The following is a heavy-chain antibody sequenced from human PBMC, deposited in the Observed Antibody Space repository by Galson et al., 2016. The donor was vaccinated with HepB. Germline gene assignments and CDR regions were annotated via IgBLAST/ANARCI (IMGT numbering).Heavy chain of an antibody. CDR1: GFTFRNYA. D-gene: IGHD6-6*01. Sequence: SLRLSCADSGFTFRNYAMDWVRQAPGKGLEWVAVISYDGNYKYYADSVKGRFTIARDNSNNTLYLQMNSLRAEDTAVYYCARGLGSSRSAGGYYYYGMDVWGKGTTVTVSS. CDR2: ISYDGNYK. CDR3: ARGLGSSRSAGGYYYYGMDV. V-gene: IGHV3-30-3*01. J-gene: IGHJ6*04.